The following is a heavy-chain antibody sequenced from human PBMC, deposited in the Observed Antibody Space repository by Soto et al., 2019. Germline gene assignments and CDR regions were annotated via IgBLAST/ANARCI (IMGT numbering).Heavy chain of an antibody. J-gene: IGHJ6*02. CDR2: IYYSGST. CDR3: AGVQGFEYDCYGMDV. CDR1: GGSISSYY. Sequence: QVQLQESGPGLVKPSETLSLTCTVSGGSISSYYWSWIRQPPGKGLEWIGYIYYSGSTNYNPSLKSRVTISGDTSKNQFPLKLSSVTDADTAGYYCAGVQGFEYDCYGMDVWGQGTKVTVSS. V-gene: IGHV4-59*01. D-gene: IGHD3-16*01.